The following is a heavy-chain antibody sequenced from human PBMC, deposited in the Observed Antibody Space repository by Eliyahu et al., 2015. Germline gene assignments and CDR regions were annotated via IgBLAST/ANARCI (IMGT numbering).Heavy chain of an antibody. D-gene: IGHD6-19*01. CDR2: VFHSGST. CDR1: GVSISSSQW. CDR3: ASSTGWYRIDY. Sequence: QVQLQESGPGLVKPSGTLSLTCAVSGVSISSSQWWSWVRQPPGKGLEWIGEVFHSGSTNYNPSLKSRVTVSLDKSKNQFSLQLSSVTAADTAVYYCASSTGWYRIDYWGQGTLVIVSS. J-gene: IGHJ4*02. V-gene: IGHV4-4*02.